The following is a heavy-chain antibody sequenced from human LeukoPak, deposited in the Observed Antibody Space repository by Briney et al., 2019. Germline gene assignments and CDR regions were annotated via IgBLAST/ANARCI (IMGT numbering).Heavy chain of an antibody. J-gene: IGHJ4*02. CDR3: ARAGYDFWSGYYDDY. D-gene: IGHD3-3*01. CDR1: GYTFTSYD. V-gene: IGHV7-4-1*02. Sequence: ASVKVSCKASGYTFTSYDINWVRQATGQGLEWMGWINTNTGNPTYAQGFTGRFVFSLDTSVSTAYLQISSLKAEDTAVYYCARAGYDFWSGYYDDYWGQGTLVTVSS. CDR2: INTNTGNP.